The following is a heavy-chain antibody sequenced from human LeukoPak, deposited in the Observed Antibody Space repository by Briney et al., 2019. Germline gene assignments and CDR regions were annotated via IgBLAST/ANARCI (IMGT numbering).Heavy chain of an antibody. CDR1: GGSISSGGYY. CDR3: ARGPHRVATSYYYYGMDV. Sequence: SQTLSLTCTVPGGSISSGGYYWSWIRQHPGKGLEWIGYIYYSGSTYYSPSLKIRVTMSVDTSKNQFSLKLSSVTAADTAVYYCARGPHRVATSYYYYGMDVWGQGTTVTVSS. D-gene: IGHD5-12*01. J-gene: IGHJ6*02. CDR2: IYYSGST. V-gene: IGHV4-31*03.